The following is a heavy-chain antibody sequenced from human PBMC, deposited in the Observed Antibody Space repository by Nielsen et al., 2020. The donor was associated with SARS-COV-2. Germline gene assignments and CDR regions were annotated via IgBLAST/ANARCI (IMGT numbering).Heavy chain of an antibody. CDR3: TRIDSNYDYFDY. Sequence: GESLKISCAASGFTFSDYYMSWIRQAPGKGLEWVGFIRSKAYGGTTEYAASVKGRFTISRDDSKSIAYLQMNSLKTEDTAVYYCTRIDSNYDYFDYWGQGTLVTVSS. CDR2: IRSKAYGGTT. V-gene: IGHV3-49*03. J-gene: IGHJ4*02. D-gene: IGHD4-11*01. CDR1: GFTFSDYY.